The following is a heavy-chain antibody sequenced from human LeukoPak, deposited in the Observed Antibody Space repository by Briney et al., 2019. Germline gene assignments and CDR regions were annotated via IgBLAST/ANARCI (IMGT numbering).Heavy chain of an antibody. CDR2: IRYDGSNK. J-gene: IGHJ4*02. CDR3: AREEGIAAAGTGFDY. V-gene: IGHV3-30*02. Sequence: GGSLRLSCAASGFTFSSYGMHWVRQAPGKGLEWVAFIRYDGSNKYYADSVKGRFTISRDNSKNTLYLQMNSLRAEDTAVYYCAREEGIAAAGTGFDYWGQGTLVTVSS. D-gene: IGHD6-13*01. CDR1: GFTFSSYG.